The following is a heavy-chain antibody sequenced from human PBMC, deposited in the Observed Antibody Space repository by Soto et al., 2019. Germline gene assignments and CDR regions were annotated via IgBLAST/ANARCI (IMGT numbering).Heavy chain of an antibody. CDR2: ISGDGGRT. CDR1: GFNFSDFA. V-gene: IGHV3-23*01. J-gene: IGHJ4*02. CDR3: AKPH. Sequence: EVRLLESGGGLVEPGGSLRLSCAASGFNFSDFAMSWVRQAPGKGLEWVSVISGDGGRTYYADSVKGRFTTSRDNSKNTLYLQMSSLRAEDTAIYYCAKPHLGQGTLVTVSS.